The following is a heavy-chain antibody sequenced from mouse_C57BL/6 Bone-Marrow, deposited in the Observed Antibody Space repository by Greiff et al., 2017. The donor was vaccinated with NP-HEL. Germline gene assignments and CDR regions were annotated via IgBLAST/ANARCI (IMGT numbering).Heavy chain of an antibody. CDR1: GFSLTSYG. J-gene: IGHJ2*01. D-gene: IGHD2-1*01. V-gene: IGHV2-2*01. CDR3: AREREDGTFDY. CDR2: IWSGGST. Sequence: QVQLKESGPGLVQPSQSLSITCTVSGFSLTSYGVHWVRQSPGKGLEWLGVIWSGGSTDYNAAFISRLSISKDNSKSQVFFKMNSLQAYDTAIYYCAREREDGTFDYWGQGTTLTVSS.